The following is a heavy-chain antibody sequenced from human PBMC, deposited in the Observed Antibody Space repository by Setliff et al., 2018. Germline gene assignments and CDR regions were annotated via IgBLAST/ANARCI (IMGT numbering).Heavy chain of an antibody. Sequence: LRLSCAASGFTFSTFGFHWVRQAPGKGLEWVAFVRFDGSNKEYADSVKGRFTLSRDNLKNTLYLQMNSLRVEDTAVYYCARDLGIAALGTYLDSWGQGTLVTVSS. J-gene: IGHJ4*02. V-gene: IGHV3-30*02. CDR2: VRFDGSNK. D-gene: IGHD6-13*01. CDR1: GFTFSTFG. CDR3: ARDLGIAALGTYLDS.